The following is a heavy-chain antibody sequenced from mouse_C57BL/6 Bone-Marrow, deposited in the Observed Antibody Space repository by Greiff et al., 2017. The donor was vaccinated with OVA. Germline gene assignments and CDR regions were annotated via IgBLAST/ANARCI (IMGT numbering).Heavy chain of an antibody. Sequence: VKLMESDAELVKPGASVKISCKVSGYTFTDHTIHWMKQRPEQGLEWIGYIYPRDGSTKYNEKFKGKATLTADKSSSTAYMQLNSLTSEDSAVYFCARSPYYYGSSPWFAYWGQGTLVTVSA. J-gene: IGHJ3*01. CDR2: IYPRDGST. D-gene: IGHD1-1*01. CDR1: GYTFTDHT. V-gene: IGHV1-78*01. CDR3: ARSPYYYGSSPWFAY.